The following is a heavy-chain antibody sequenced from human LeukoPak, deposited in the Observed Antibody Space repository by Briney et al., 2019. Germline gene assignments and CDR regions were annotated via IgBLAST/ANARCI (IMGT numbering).Heavy chain of an antibody. CDR3: ARAAIMVRGVIITDLDAFDI. V-gene: IGHV4-30-4*01. CDR2: IYYSGST. D-gene: IGHD3-10*01. J-gene: IGHJ3*02. CDR1: GGCISSGDYY. Sequence: PSQTLTLTCTVSGGCISSGDYYWSCIRPPPGKGLEWIAYIYYSGSTYYNPSLKSRVTISVDTSENQFSLKLSSVTAADTAVYYCARAAIMVRGVIITDLDAFDIWGQGTMVTVSS.